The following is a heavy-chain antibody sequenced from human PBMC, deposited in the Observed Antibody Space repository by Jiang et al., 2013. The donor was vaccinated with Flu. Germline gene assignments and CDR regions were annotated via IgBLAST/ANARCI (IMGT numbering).Heavy chain of an antibody. D-gene: IGHD1-26*01. J-gene: IGHJ4*02. CDR2: IRSKANSYAT. V-gene: IGHV3-73*01. Sequence: EWVGRIRSKANSYATAYAASVKGRFTISRDDSKNTAYLQMNSLKTEDTAVYYCTSGSYLTSDYWGQGTLVTVSS. CDR3: TSGSYLTSDY.